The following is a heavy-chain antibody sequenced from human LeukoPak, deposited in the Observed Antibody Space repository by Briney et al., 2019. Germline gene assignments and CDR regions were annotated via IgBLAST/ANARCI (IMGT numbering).Heavy chain of an antibody. J-gene: IGHJ5*02. CDR2: ISSNGGST. V-gene: IGHV3-64*01. Sequence: GGSLRLSCAASGFTFSNYAMHWVRQAPGKGLEYVSAISSNGGSTYYANSVKGRFTISRDNCKNTLYLQMGSLRAEDMAVYYCARDGVRYYDFWSGSNWFDPWGQGTLVTVSS. CDR3: ARDGVRYYDFWSGSNWFDP. CDR1: GFTFSNYA. D-gene: IGHD3-3*01.